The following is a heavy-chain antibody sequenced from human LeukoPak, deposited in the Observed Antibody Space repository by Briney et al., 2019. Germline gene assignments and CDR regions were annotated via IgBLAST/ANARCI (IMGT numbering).Heavy chain of an antibody. CDR1: GGTFSSYA. Sequence: ASVKVSCKASGGTFSSYAISWVRQAPGQGLEWMGGIIPIFGTANYAQKFQGRVTITADESTSTAYMELSSLRSEDTAVYYCARGMVVAATTDNDYWGQGTLVTVSS. V-gene: IGHV1-69*13. CDR2: IIPIFGTA. D-gene: IGHD2-15*01. J-gene: IGHJ4*02. CDR3: ARGMVVAATTDNDY.